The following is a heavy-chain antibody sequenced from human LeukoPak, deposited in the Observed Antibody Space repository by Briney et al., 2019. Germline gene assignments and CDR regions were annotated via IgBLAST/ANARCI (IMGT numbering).Heavy chain of an antibody. Sequence: PSETLSLTCAVSGYSISSGYYWGWIRQPPGKGLEWIGSIYHSGSTYYNPSLKSRVTISADTSKNQFFLKLSSVTAADTTVYYCAKTRTGPYYFDYWGQGTLVTVSS. J-gene: IGHJ4*02. V-gene: IGHV4-38-2*01. CDR3: AKTRTGPYYFDY. CDR2: IYHSGST. CDR1: GYSISSGYY.